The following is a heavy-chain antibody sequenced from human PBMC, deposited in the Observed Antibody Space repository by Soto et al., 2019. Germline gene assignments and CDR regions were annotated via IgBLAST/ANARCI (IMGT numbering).Heavy chain of an antibody. D-gene: IGHD6-6*01. CDR3: ARDAEYSSVFDY. Sequence: QVHLVESGGGVVLPARSLRLSCVASGFIFNSYGFHWVRQAPCRGLEWVAAISYDGNDKNYADSVKGRFTISRDNSNNTLFLQMDSLKPEDTALYYCARDAEYSSVFDYWGQGSLVTVSS. J-gene: IGHJ4*02. V-gene: IGHV3-30-3*01. CDR2: ISYDGNDK. CDR1: GFIFNSYG.